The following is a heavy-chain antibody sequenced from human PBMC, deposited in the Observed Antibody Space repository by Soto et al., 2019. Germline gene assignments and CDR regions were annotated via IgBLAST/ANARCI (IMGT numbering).Heavy chain of an antibody. D-gene: IGHD6-19*01. Sequence: GPVKVSCKASGYNLPPSDIYLGREAPGQGRGGMGWINPNSGGTNYAQKFQGRVTMTRDTSISTVYMELSRLRSDDTAVYYCARDEIVRQWLPKNYYYGMDVWGQGTTVTVSS. CDR2: INPNSGGT. V-gene: IGHV1-2*02. CDR3: ARDEIVRQWLPKNYYYGMDV. J-gene: IGHJ6*02. CDR1: GYNLPPSD.